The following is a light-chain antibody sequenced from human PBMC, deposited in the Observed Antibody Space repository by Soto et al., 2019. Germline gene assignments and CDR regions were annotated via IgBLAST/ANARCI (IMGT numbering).Light chain of an antibody. V-gene: IGLV1-51*01. J-gene: IGLJ1*01. CDR3: GTWDSTLSGV. Sequence: QSVLTQPPSVSAAPGQKVTISCSGSSSNIGNNYVSWYRHLPGAAPKLLIYDNNKRSSGIPDRFSGSKSGTSATLDITGLQTGDEADYYCGTWDSTLSGVFGTGTKLTVL. CDR2: DNN. CDR1: SSNIGNNY.